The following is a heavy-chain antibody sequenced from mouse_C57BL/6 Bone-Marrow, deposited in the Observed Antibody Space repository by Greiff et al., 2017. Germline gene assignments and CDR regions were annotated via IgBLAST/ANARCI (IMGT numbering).Heavy chain of an antibody. CDR3: ARHGHYYCVSSPYYAMDY. V-gene: IGHV5-6*02. Sequence: DVMLVESGGDLVKPGGSLKLSCAASGFTFSSYGMSWVRQTPDKRLEWVANISSGGSYTYYTDSVKGRFTIARDNAKNTLYLQMSSLTSADTAMYYCARHGHYYCVSSPYYAMDYWGQGPSVTVSS. D-gene: IGHD1-1*01. CDR2: ISSGGSYT. CDR1: GFTFSSYG. J-gene: IGHJ4*01.